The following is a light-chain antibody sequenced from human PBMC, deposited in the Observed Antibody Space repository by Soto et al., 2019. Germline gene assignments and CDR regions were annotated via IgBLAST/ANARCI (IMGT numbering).Light chain of an antibody. CDR3: QKSYSTPRT. V-gene: IGKV1-39*01. CDR1: QSISRW. J-gene: IGKJ1*01. Sequence: DIQMTQAPCALCESVVDRVTVACRASQSISRWLAWYQQKPGKAPKVLIWDASSLQRGVPSRFSGSGSGTDFTLTISSLQPEDFATYYCQKSYSTPRTFGQGTKVDIK. CDR2: DAS.